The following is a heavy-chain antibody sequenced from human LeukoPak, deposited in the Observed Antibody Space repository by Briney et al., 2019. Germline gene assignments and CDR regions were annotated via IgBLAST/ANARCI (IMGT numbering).Heavy chain of an antibody. Sequence: PSETLSLTCTVSGGSISSGDYYWSWIRQPPGKGLEWIGYIYYSGSTYYNPSLKSRVTISVDTSKNQFSLKLSSVTAADTAVYYCARKGLSGRESLKYCYDSSGPRLYFDYWGQGTLFTVSS. V-gene: IGHV4-30-4*01. J-gene: IGHJ4*02. CDR1: GGSISSGDYY. CDR3: ARKGLSGRESLKYCYDSSGPRLYFDY. CDR2: IYYSGST. D-gene: IGHD3-22*01.